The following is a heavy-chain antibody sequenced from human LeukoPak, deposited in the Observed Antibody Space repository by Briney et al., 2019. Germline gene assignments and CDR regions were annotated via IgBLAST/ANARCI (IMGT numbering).Heavy chain of an antibody. Sequence: PGGSLRLSCTSSGFTFGDHAMSWVRQAPGKGLEWVAVISYDGSNKYYADSVKGRFTISRDNSKNTLYLQMNSLRAEDTAVYYCAREVGRWLVQGYWGQGTLVTVSS. CDR2: ISYDGSNK. V-gene: IGHV3-30-3*01. D-gene: IGHD6-19*01. CDR1: GFTFGDHA. J-gene: IGHJ4*02. CDR3: AREVGRWLVQGY.